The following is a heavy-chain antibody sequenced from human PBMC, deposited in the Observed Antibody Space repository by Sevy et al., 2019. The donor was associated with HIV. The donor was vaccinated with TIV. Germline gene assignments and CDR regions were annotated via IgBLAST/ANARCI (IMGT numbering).Heavy chain of an antibody. J-gene: IGHJ6*02. D-gene: IGHD6-6*01. V-gene: IGHV3-49*03. CDR3: SRGAFGSSAGIHYYGLDV. CDR1: GFAFGDYA. CDR2: IRTKPYGGTA. Sequence: GGSLRLSCTASGFAFGDYAMTWIRQVPGKGLEWIGFIRTKPYGGTADYAASAKGRFTISRDDSKSIAYLQMSNLKTEDTAVYYCSRGAFGSSAGIHYYGLDVWGQGTMVTVSS.